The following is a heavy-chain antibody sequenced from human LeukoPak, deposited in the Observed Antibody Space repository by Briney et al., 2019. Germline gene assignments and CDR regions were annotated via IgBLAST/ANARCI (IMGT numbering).Heavy chain of an antibody. J-gene: IGHJ4*02. D-gene: IGHD5-18*01. CDR3: ARAGGRGYSYGPDY. CDR2: ISAYNGNT. CDR1: AYTFTTYS. Sequence: ASVKVSCKASAYTFTTYSIQWVRQAPGQGLEWMGWISAYNGNTDYAQKLQGRVTMTTDTSTSTAYMELRSLRSDDTAVYYCARAGGRGYSYGPDYWGQGTLVTVSS. V-gene: IGHV1-18*04.